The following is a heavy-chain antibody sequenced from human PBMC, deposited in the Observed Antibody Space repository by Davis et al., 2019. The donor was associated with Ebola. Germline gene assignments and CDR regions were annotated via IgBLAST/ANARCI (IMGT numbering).Heavy chain of an antibody. J-gene: IGHJ4*02. CDR3: ARDVSYSSLDY. V-gene: IGHV3-33*01. CDR1: GFTFSNHG. D-gene: IGHD6-13*01. Sequence: GESLKISCAASGFTFSNHGLHCVRQAPGKGLEWVAVIWYDGSKKYYADSVKGRFTISRDDSKNTLYLQMNSLRAEDMAVYYCARDVSYSSLDYWGQGTLVTVSS. CDR2: IWYDGSKK.